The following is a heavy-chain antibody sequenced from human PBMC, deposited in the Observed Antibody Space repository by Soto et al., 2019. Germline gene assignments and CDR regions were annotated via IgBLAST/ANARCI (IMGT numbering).Heavy chain of an antibody. CDR1: GFTFSSYA. D-gene: IGHD7-27*01. Sequence: GGSLRLSCAASGFTFSSYAMSWVRQAPGKGLEWVSAISGSGGSTYYADSVRGRFTISRDNSKNTLYLQMNSLRAEDTALYYCAKDGTANWEFSDYWGQGTLVTVSS. CDR3: AKDGTANWEFSDY. J-gene: IGHJ4*02. CDR2: ISGSGGST. V-gene: IGHV3-23*01.